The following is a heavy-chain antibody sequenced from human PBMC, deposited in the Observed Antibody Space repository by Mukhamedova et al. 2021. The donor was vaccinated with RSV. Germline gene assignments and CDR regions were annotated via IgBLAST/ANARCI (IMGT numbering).Heavy chain of an antibody. D-gene: IGHD7-27*01. Sequence: GKGLEWIGYIYYSGSTYYNPSLKSRVTISVDTSKNQFSLKLSSVTAADTAVYYCARVRRATGDRLGWYFDLWGRGTLVTVSS. CDR2: IYYSGST. CDR3: ARVRRATGDRLGWYFDL. J-gene: IGHJ2*01. V-gene: IGHV4-31*02.